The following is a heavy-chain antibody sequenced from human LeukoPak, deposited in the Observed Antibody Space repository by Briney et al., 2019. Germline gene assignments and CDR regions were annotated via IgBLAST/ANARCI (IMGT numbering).Heavy chain of an antibody. CDR1: GFTFSSFG. V-gene: IGHV3-33*01. Sequence: GRSLRLSCAASGFTFSSFGIHWVRQAPGKGLEWVAVIWYDGSNKYYADSVKGRFTISRDNSKNTLYLQMNSLRAEDTAVYYCAREGGPKGAFDIWGQGTMVTVSS. CDR2: IWYDGSNK. J-gene: IGHJ3*02. CDR3: AREGGPKGAFDI.